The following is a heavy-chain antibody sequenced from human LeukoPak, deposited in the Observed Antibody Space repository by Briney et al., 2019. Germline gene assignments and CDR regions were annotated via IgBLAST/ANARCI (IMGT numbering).Heavy chain of an antibody. D-gene: IGHD2-21*01. CDR3: ASFLGGEANSDAFDI. Sequence: SVKVSCKASGGTFSSYAISWVRQAPGQGLEWMGRIIPIFGTANYAKKFRGRVTITTDESTSTAYMELSSLRSEDTAVYYCASFLGGEANSDAFDIWAQGTMVTVS. J-gene: IGHJ3*02. CDR2: IIPIFGTA. V-gene: IGHV1-69*05. CDR1: GGTFSSYA.